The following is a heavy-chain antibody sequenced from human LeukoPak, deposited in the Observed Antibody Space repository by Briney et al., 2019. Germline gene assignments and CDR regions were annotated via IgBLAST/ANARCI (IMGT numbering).Heavy chain of an antibody. D-gene: IGHD1-26*01. CDR1: GYSVTNYW. J-gene: IGHJ5*02. CDR3: ARYSGSENWFDP. CDR2: VFPGDSDT. Sequence: GESLKISCKGSGYSVTNYWIGWGRQMPGKGLEWVGIVFPGDSDTRYSPSFEGQVTMSADKSINTAYLQWSSLKASDTGIYYCARYSGSENWFDPWGQGTLVTVSS. V-gene: IGHV5-51*01.